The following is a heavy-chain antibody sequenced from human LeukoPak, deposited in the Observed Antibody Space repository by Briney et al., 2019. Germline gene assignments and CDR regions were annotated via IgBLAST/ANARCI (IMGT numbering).Heavy chain of an antibody. J-gene: IGHJ4*02. V-gene: IGHV3-64*01. CDR3: ARDGGTKGGYYFYFDY. Sequence: GGSLRLSCAASGFTFSSYAMHWVRQAPGKGLEYVSAISSNGGSTYYANSVKGIFTISRDNSKNTLYLQMGSLRAEDMAVYYCARDGGTKGGYYFYFDYWGQGTLVTVSS. CDR1: GFTFSSYA. D-gene: IGHD3-22*01. CDR2: ISSNGGST.